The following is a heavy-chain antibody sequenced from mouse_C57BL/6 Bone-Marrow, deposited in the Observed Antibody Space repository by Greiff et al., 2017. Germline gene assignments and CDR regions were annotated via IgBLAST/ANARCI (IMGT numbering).Heavy chain of an antibody. D-gene: IGHD1-1*02. CDR3: ARKGLLLWGAMDY. CDR2: IYPGSGST. J-gene: IGHJ4*01. Sequence: QVQLQQPGAELVKPGASVKMSCKASGYTFTSYWITWVKQRPGQGLEWIGDIYPGSGSTNYNEKFKSKATLTVDTSSSTAYMQLSSLTAEDSAVYYWARKGLLLWGAMDYWGQGTSVTVSS. CDR1: GYTFTSYW. V-gene: IGHV1-55*01.